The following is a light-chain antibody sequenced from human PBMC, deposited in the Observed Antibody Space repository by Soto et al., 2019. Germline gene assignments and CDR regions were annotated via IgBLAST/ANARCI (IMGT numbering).Light chain of an antibody. CDR2: LGS. CDR3: MKALQSPIT. V-gene: IGKV2-28*01. Sequence: IVMTQSPVSLPVTPGDPASISCRSTQSLLNSNGYNYLDWYLQKPGQSPQLLISLGSNRASGVPDRFSGSGSGTDFTLKISRVEGEDVGVYYCMKALQSPITFGQGTRLEIK. CDR1: QSLLNSNGYNY. J-gene: IGKJ5*01.